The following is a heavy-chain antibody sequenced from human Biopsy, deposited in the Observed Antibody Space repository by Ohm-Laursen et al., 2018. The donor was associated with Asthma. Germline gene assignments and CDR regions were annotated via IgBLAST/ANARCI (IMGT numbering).Heavy chain of an antibody. J-gene: IGHJ3*02. Sequence: GSSVKVSCKASGYTFINYAIHWVRQAPGQRLEWMGWINAGNGNTKYSQKVQGRVTITRDTSASTAYMDLSGLRSEDTAVYYCARTYFDFLTGQVHDAFAMWGQGTMVTVSS. V-gene: IGHV1-3*01. D-gene: IGHD3-9*01. CDR1: GYTFINYA. CDR2: INAGNGNT. CDR3: ARTYFDFLTGQVHDAFAM.